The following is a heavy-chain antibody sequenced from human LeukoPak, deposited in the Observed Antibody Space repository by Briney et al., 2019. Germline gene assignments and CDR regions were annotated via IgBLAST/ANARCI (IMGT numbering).Heavy chain of an antibody. CDR3: AKDTAGELGFDI. CDR1: GFIFSSYA. V-gene: IGHV3-23*01. D-gene: IGHD1-26*01. CDR2: ISGSGGGT. Sequence: PGASLRLSCAASGFIFSSYAMSWVRQAPGKGLEWVSGISGSGGGTYYADSVKGRFTISRDNSKSTLYLQMNSLRAEDTAVYYCAKDTAGELGFDIWGQGTMVTVSS. J-gene: IGHJ3*02.